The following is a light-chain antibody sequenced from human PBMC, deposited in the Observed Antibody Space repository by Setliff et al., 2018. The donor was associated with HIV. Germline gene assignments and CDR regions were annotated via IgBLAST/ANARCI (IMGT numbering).Light chain of an antibody. V-gene: IGLV2-14*03. CDR2: EVS. CDR3: SSYTSSSTFYV. CDR1: SSDVGSYNY. Sequence: QSALTQPASVSGFPGQSITISCTGSSSDVGSYNYVSWYQQHPGKAPELMIYEVSKGPSGVSNRFSGSKSGNTASLTISGLQAEDEADYYCSSYTSSSTFYVFGTGTKVTVL. J-gene: IGLJ1*01.